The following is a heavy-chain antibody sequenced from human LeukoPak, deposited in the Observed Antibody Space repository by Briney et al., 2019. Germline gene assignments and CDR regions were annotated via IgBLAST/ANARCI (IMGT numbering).Heavy chain of an antibody. CDR2: ISWNSAGI. CDR1: GFTFDDYA. Sequence: GGSLRLSCAASGFTFDDYAMHWVRQAPGKGLEWVSAISWNSAGIGYADSVKGRFTISRDNAKNSLYLQMNSLRPEDMALYYCAKGIRSGTKYYFDYWGQGTLVTVSS. D-gene: IGHD3-10*01. J-gene: IGHJ4*02. V-gene: IGHV3-9*03. CDR3: AKGIRSGTKYYFDY.